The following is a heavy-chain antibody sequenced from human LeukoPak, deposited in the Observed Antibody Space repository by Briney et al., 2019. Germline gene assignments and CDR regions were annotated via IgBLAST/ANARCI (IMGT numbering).Heavy chain of an antibody. CDR2: ISSSGSTI. CDR1: GFTFSSYE. D-gene: IGHD3-3*01. J-gene: IGHJ4*02. Sequence: GGSLRLSCAASGFTFSSYEMNWVRQAPGKGLEWVSYISSSGSTIYYADSVKGRFTIYRDNAKNSLYLQMNSLRAEDTAVYYCARDSHYDFWSGPSFDYWGQGTLVTVSS. V-gene: IGHV3-48*03. CDR3: ARDSHYDFWSGPSFDY.